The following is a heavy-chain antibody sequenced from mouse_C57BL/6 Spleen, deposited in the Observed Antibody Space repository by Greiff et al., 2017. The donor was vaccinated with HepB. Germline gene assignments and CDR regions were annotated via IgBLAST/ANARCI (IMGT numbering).Heavy chain of an antibody. Sequence: QVQLQQPGAELVMPGASVKLSCKASGYTFTSYWMHWVKQRPGQGLEWIGEIDPSDSYTNYNQKFKGKSTLTVDKSSSTAYMQLSSLTSEDSAVYYCASFYDPYFDVWGTGTTVTVSS. CDR1: GYTFTSYW. D-gene: IGHD2-3*01. J-gene: IGHJ1*03. CDR2: IDPSDSYT. CDR3: ASFYDPYFDV. V-gene: IGHV1-69*01.